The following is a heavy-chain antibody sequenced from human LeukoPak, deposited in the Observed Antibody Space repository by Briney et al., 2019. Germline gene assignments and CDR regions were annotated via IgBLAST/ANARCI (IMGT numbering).Heavy chain of an antibody. CDR2: INHSGST. D-gene: IGHD5-12*01. J-gene: IGHJ3*02. Sequence: SGTLSLTCAVYGGSFSGYYWSWIRQPPGKGLEWIGEINHSGSTNYNPSLKSRVTISVDTSKNQFSLKLSSVTAADTAVYYCARGPRGYSGRNLFDIWGQGTMVTVSS. CDR1: GGSFSGYY. V-gene: IGHV4-34*01. CDR3: ARGPRGYSGRNLFDI.